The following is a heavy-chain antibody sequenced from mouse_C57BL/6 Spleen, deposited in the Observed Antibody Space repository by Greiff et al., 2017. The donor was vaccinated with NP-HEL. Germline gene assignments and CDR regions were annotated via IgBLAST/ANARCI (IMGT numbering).Heavy chain of an antibody. D-gene: IGHD1-1*01. CDR2: ISYSGST. V-gene: IGHV3-1*01. J-gene: IGHJ2*01. Sequence: EVQLKESGPGMVKPSQSLSLTCTVTGYSITSGYDWHWIRHFPGNKLEWMGYISYSGSTNYNPSLKSRISITHDTSKNHFFLKLNSVTTEDTATYYCARGTTVVAGGFDDWGQGTTRTVSS. CDR3: ARGTTVVAGGFDD. CDR1: GYSITSGYD.